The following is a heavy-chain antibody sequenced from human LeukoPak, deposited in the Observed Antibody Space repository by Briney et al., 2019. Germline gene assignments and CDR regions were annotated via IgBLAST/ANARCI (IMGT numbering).Heavy chain of an antibody. CDR1: GGSISSYY. V-gene: IGHV4-39*01. Sequence: SETLSLTCTVSGGSISSYYWGWIRQPPGKGLEWIGSIYYSGSTYYNPSLKSRVTISVDTSKNQFSLKLSSVTAADTAVYYCARTGYSSSWYLTYYYYGMDVWGQGTTVTVSS. CDR3: ARTGYSSSWYLTYYYYGMDV. CDR2: IYYSGST. J-gene: IGHJ6*02. D-gene: IGHD6-13*01.